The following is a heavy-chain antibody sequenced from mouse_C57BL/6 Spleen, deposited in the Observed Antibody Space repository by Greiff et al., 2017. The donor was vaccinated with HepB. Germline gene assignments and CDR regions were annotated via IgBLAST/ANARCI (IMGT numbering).Heavy chain of an antibody. V-gene: IGHV1-64*01. CDR1: GYTFTSYW. D-gene: IGHD3-2*01. CDR3: ATDSSGYGFAY. CDR2: IHPNSGST. Sequence: VQLQQPGAELVKPGASVKLSCKASGYTFTSYWMHWVKQRPGQGLEWIGMIHPNSGSTNYNEKFKSKATLTVDKSSSTAYMQLSSLTSEDSAVYYCATDSSGYGFAYWGQGTLVTVSA. J-gene: IGHJ3*01.